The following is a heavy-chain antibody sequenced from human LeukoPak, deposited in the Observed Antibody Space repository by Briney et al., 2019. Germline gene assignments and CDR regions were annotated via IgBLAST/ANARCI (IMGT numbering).Heavy chain of an antibody. D-gene: IGHD2-8*01. CDR3: ASALMVYAHY. Sequence: GGSLRLSCAASGFTFSSYAMHWVRQAPGKGREWVAVISYDGSNKYYADSVKGRFTISRDNYKNTPYLQMNSLRAEDTAVYYCASALMVYAHYWGQGTLVTVSS. CDR1: GFTFSSYA. CDR2: ISYDGSNK. J-gene: IGHJ4*02. V-gene: IGHV3-30*01.